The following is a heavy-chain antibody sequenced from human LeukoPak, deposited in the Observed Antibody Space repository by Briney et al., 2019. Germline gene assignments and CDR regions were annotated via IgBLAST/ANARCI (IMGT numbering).Heavy chain of an antibody. CDR3: AKAPAYMVRGVRHFDY. V-gene: IGHV3-23*01. D-gene: IGHD3-10*01. CDR1: GFTFSSYA. J-gene: IGHJ4*02. CDR2: ISGSGGST. Sequence: PGGSLRPSCAASGFTFSSYAMSWVRQAPGKGLEWVSAISGSGGSTYYADSVKGRFTISRDNSKNTLYLQMNSLRAEDTAVYYCAKAPAYMVRGVRHFDYWGQGTLVTVSS.